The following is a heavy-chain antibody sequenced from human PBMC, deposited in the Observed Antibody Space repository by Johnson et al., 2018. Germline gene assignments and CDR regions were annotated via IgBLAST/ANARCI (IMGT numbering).Heavy chain of an antibody. CDR1: GFTFSSYS. CDR3: ARPPTILVGLYYYYMDV. CDR2: ISSSSSYI. D-gene: IGHD1-26*01. Sequence: VQLQESGGGLVKPGGSLRLSCAASGFTFSSYSMNWVCQAPGKGLEWVSSISSSSSYIYYADSVKGRFTISRDNAKNSLYLQMNSLRAEDTAVYYCARPPTILVGLYYYYMDVWGKGTTVTGSS. J-gene: IGHJ6*03. V-gene: IGHV3-21*01.